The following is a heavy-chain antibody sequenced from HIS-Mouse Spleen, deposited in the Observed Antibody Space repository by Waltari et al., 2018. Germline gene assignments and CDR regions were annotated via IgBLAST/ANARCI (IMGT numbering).Heavy chain of an antibody. CDR3: ARERRGPGWFDP. D-gene: IGHD5-12*01. CDR1: GFPFSSYW. CDR2: IKQDGSEK. Sequence: EVQLVESGGGLVQPGGALRLSCAASGFPFSSYWMGWVRQAPGKGLEWVANIKQDGSEKYYVDSVKGRFTISRDNAKNSLYLQMNSLRAEDTAVYYCARERRGPGWFDPWGQGTMVTVYS. J-gene: IGHJ5*02. V-gene: IGHV3-7*01.